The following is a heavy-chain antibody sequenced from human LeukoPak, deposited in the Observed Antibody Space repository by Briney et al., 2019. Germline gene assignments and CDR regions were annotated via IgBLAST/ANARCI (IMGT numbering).Heavy chain of an antibody. J-gene: IGHJ4*02. CDR1: GFTFSDYY. CDR2: ISSTGASM. CDR3: ARVLSSGYSPFDY. D-gene: IGHD3-22*01. V-gene: IGHV3-11*01. Sequence: PGGSLRLSCAASGFTFSDYYMTYIRQAPGKGLEWLSYISSTGASMYYADSVKGRFTISRDNGKNSLSLQMNSLRAEDTAVYYCARVLSSGYSPFDYRGQGILVTVSS.